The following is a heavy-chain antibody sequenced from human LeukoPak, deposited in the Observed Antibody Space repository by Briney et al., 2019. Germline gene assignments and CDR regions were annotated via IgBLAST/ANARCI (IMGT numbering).Heavy chain of an antibody. Sequence: GGSLRLSCAASGFTFNTEVMSWVRQAPGKGLECVSAISGSGGNTYYADSVKGRFTISRDNSKNMLYLQMNSLRAEDTALYYCAKVSGRIQIWPQPFGDGMDVWGQGTTVIASS. J-gene: IGHJ6*02. CDR2: ISGSGGNT. CDR3: AKVSGRIQIWPQPFGDGMDV. V-gene: IGHV3-23*01. CDR1: GFTFNTEV. D-gene: IGHD3-10*01.